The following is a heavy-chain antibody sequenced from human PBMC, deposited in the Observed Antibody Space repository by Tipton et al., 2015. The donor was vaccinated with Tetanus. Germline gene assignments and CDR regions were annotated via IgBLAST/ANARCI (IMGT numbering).Heavy chain of an antibody. CDR3: ARDRGDYIYYGMDV. CDR2: IDPNSGGT. CDR1: GYTLTGYY. Sequence: QLVQSGAEMKKPGASVKVSCKASGYTLTGYYIYWVRQAPGQGLEWMGWIDPNSGGTVYAQKFQGRVTMTRDTSISTAYMGLRSLRSDDTAVYYCARDRGDYIYYGMDVWGPGTTVTVS. V-gene: IGHV1-2*02. J-gene: IGHJ6*02. D-gene: IGHD3-22*01.